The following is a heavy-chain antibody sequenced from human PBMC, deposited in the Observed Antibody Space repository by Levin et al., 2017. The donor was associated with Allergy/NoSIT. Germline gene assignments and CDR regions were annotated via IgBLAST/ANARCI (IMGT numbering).Heavy chain of an antibody. D-gene: IGHD3-10*01. CDR3: AKGGFRGLED. CDR2: LSGSDTS. V-gene: IGHV3-23*01. Sequence: TGGSLRLSCAASGFTFSNSAMSWVRQAPGRGLEWVSTLSGSDTSYYAESVKGRFAISRDNSKNMVYLQMSTLRGDDTAVYYCAKGGFRGLEDWGQGTLVTVSS. J-gene: IGHJ4*02. CDR1: GFTFSNSA.